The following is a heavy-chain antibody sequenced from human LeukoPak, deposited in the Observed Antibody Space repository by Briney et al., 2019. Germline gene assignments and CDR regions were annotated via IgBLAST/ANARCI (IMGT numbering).Heavy chain of an antibody. CDR3: ARDSVAGYYYYYGMDV. CDR2: IKQDGSEK. Sequence: GGSLRLSCAASGFTFSSYWMSWVRQAPGKGLEWVANIKQDGSEKYYVDSVKGRFTNSRDNAKNSLYLQMNSLRAEDTAVYYCARDSVAGYYYYYGMDVWGQGTTVTVSS. V-gene: IGHV3-7*01. D-gene: IGHD6-19*01. J-gene: IGHJ6*02. CDR1: GFTFSSYW.